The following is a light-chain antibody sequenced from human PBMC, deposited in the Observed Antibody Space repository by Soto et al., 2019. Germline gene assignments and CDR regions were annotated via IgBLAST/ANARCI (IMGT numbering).Light chain of an antibody. V-gene: IGKV3-11*01. J-gene: IGKJ5*01. Sequence: EIVLTQSPATLSLSPGERATLSCGASQSVSSYLAWYQQKPGQAPRLFIYDASNRATGIPARFSGSGSGTDFTLTIGSLEPEDFAVYYCQQRSEWPITFGQGTRLEI. CDR2: DAS. CDR1: QSVSSY. CDR3: QQRSEWPIT.